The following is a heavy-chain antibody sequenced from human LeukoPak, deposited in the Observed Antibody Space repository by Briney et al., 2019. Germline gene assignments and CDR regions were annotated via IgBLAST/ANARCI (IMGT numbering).Heavy chain of an antibody. V-gene: IGHV3-30*03. CDR3: ARDSYYYGSGSSDY. CDR1: GFTFSSYG. Sequence: PGGSLRLSCAAPGFTFSSYGMHWVRQAPGKGLEWVAVISYDGSNKYYADSMKGRFTISRDNSKNTLYLQMNSLRAEDTAVYYCARDSYYYGSGSSDYWGQGTLVTVSS. D-gene: IGHD3-10*01. J-gene: IGHJ4*02. CDR2: ISYDGSNK.